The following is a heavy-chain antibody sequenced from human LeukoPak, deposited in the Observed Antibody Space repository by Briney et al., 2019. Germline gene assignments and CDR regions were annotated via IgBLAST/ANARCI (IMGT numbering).Heavy chain of an antibody. Sequence: QAGGSLRPSCAASGFTFSSYGMHWVRQAPGKGLEWVAFIRYDGSNQYYADSVKGRFTISRDSSKNTLYLQMNSLRGDDTAVYHCAKDMGYNTGWTRFDYWGQGTLVTVSS. D-gene: IGHD6-19*01. CDR3: AKDMGYNTGWTRFDY. CDR1: GFTFSSYG. CDR2: IRYDGSNQ. V-gene: IGHV3-30*02. J-gene: IGHJ4*02.